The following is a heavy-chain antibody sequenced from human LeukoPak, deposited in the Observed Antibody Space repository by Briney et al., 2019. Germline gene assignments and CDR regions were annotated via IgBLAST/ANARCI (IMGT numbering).Heavy chain of an antibody. J-gene: IGHJ5*02. V-gene: IGHV5-51*01. Sequence: GESLKISCKGSGYIFTNYWIGWVRQMPGKGLEWMGIIYPGDSDTRYSPSFQGQVTISADKSINTAYLQWGSLKASDTAMYYCARLVAGVRGVIIGWFDPWGQGTLVTVSS. CDR1: GYIFTNYW. CDR3: ARLVAGVRGVIIGWFDP. D-gene: IGHD3-10*01. CDR2: IYPGDSDT.